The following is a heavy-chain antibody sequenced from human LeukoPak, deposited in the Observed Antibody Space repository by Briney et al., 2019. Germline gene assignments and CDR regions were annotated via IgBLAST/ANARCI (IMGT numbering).Heavy chain of an antibody. J-gene: IGHJ6*02. Sequence: ASVKVSCKASGYTFTTYDINWVRQAPGQGLEWMGWMSPNSDDTGFAQKFQGRVTMTRNTSISTAYMELSSLRSEDTAVYYCARGRYSRYCGLDVWGQGTTVTVSS. V-gene: IGHV1-8*01. CDR3: ARGRYSRYCGLDV. CDR1: GYTFTTYD. CDR2: MSPNSDDT. D-gene: IGHD6-13*01.